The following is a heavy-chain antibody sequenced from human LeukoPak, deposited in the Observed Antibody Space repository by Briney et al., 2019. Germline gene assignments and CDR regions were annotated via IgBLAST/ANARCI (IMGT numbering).Heavy chain of an antibody. CDR3: TRGSEWELLPGVDY. V-gene: IGHV3-49*03. CDR1: GFTFGDYA. Sequence: QPGGSLRLSCTASGFTFGDYAMSWFRQAPGKGLEWVGFIRSKAYGGTTEYAASVKGRFTISRDDSKSIAYLQMNSLKTEDTAVYYCTRGSEWELLPGVDYWGQGTLVTVSS. D-gene: IGHD1-26*01. J-gene: IGHJ4*02. CDR2: IRSKAYGGTT.